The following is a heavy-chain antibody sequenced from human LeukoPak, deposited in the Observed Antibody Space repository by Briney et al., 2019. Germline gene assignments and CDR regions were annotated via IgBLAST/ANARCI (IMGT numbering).Heavy chain of an antibody. CDR2: INTDGSST. Sequence: WGSLRLSCAASGLTFSRYWMHWVRQAPGKGLVWVSRINTDGSSTTYADSVKGRFTISRDNAKNTLYLQMNGLRGEDTAVYYCAQGGYPNYFDYWGQGTLVTVSS. J-gene: IGHJ4*02. CDR3: AQGGYPNYFDY. CDR1: GLTFSRYW. V-gene: IGHV3-74*03. D-gene: IGHD3-22*01.